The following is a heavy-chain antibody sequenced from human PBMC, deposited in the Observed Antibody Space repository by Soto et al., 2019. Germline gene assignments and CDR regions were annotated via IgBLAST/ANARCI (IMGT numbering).Heavy chain of an antibody. V-gene: IGHV4-34*01. Sequence: PSETLSLTCAVYGGSFSGYYWSWIRQPPGKGLEWIGEINHSGSTNYNPSLKSRVTISVDTSKNQFSLKLSSVTAADTAVYYCARGGRHEGARSGYDYVYYYYYGMDVWGQGTTVTVSS. CDR3: ARGGRHEGARSGYDYVYYYYYGMDV. CDR1: GGSFSGYY. D-gene: IGHD5-12*01. J-gene: IGHJ6*02. CDR2: INHSGST.